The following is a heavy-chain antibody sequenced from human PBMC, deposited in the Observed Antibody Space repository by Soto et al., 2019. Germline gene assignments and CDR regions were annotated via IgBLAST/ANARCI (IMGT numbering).Heavy chain of an antibody. CDR3: ARARVLWFGEFPNLDP. CDR2: IYYSGST. D-gene: IGHD3-10*01. J-gene: IGHJ5*02. V-gene: IGHV4-59*01. CDR1: GGSISSYY. Sequence: QVQLQESGPGLVKPSETLSLTCTVSGGSISSYYWSWIRQPPGKGLEWIGYIYYSGSTNYNPSLESPVTISVDTSKNQFSLKLSSVTAADTAVYYCARARVLWFGEFPNLDPWGQGTLVTVSS.